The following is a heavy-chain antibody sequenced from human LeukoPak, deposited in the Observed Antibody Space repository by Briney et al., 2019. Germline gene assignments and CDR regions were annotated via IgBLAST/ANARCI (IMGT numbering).Heavy chain of an antibody. D-gene: IGHD6-13*01. Sequence: GGSLRLSCAASGFTFSDYYVSWIRQAPGKGLEWVSYISSSGSTIYYADSVKGRFTISRDNAKNSLYLQMNSLRAEDTAVYYCAIPGVAAAGTPLGAFDIWGQGTMVTVSS. CDR1: GFTFSDYY. CDR3: AIPGVAAAGTPLGAFDI. V-gene: IGHV3-11*01. J-gene: IGHJ3*02. CDR2: ISSSGSTI.